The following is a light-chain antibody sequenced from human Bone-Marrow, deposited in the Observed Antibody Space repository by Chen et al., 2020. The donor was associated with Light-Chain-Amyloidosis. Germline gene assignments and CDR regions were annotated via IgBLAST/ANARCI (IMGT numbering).Light chain of an antibody. Sequence: SYVLTQPSSVSVAPGQTATIARGGNNIGSTSVHWYQQTPGQAPRLVVYDDSDRPSWIPERLSGSNSGNTATLTISRVEAGDEADYYCQVWDRSSDRPVFGGGTKLTVL. J-gene: IGLJ3*02. CDR2: DDS. CDR3: QVWDRSSDRPV. CDR1: NIGSTS. V-gene: IGLV3-21*02.